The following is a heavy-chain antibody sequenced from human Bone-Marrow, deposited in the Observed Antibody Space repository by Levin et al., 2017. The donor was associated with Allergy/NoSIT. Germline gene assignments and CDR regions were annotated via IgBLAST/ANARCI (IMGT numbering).Heavy chain of an antibody. D-gene: IGHD5-12*01. V-gene: IGHV3-23*01. CDR2: ISGSGGST. J-gene: IGHJ4*02. CDR3: AKGSAGYSRLSM. CDR1: EFTSTTYA. Sequence: LTCAASEFTSTTYAMTWVRQAPGKGLEWVSAISGSGGSTYYADSVKGRFTISRDNSKSTVYLQMNSLRAEDTAVYYCAKGSAGYSRLSMGGQGTLVIVSS.